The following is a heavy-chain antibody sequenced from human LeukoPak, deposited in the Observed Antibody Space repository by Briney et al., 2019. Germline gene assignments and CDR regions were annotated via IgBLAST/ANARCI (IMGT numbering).Heavy chain of an antibody. J-gene: IGHJ4*02. CDR2: IYTSGST. Sequence: SETLSLTCTVSGGSISSYYWSWIRQPAGKGLEWIGRIYTSGSTNYNPSLKSRVTMSVDTSKNQFSLKLSSVTAADTAVYYCGRVSVVRGAPDYYFDYWGQGTLVTVSS. CDR3: GRVSVVRGAPDYYFDY. V-gene: IGHV4-4*07. CDR1: GGSISSYY. D-gene: IGHD3-10*01.